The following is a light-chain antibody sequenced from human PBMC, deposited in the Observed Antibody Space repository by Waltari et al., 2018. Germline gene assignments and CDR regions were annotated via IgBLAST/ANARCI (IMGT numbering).Light chain of an antibody. J-gene: IGLJ1*01. CDR2: NNN. Sequence: QSVLPQPPSASGTPGQRVTISCSGSYSNIGSNTVNWYQQLPGTAPTLLIYNNNLRPSGVTDRCSGSKSGTSASLAITGLQSEDEADYYCAAWDDSLSGSYVFGTGTKVTVL. CDR3: AAWDDSLSGSYV. V-gene: IGLV1-44*01. CDR1: YSNIGSNT.